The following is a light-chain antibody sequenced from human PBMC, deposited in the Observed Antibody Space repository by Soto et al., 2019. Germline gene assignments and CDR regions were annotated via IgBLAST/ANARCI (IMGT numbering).Light chain of an antibody. V-gene: IGKV3-15*01. CDR2: GAS. CDR3: QHYINWPRLT. Sequence: EIMMSQSLVTLSVNPGERATLSCRASQSVSSNLAWYQQKPGQAPRLLIYGASTRAAGIPARFSGSGSGTEFTLTISSLQSEDFAIYYCQHYINWPRLTFGQGRLLEVK. J-gene: IGKJ5*01. CDR1: QSVSSN.